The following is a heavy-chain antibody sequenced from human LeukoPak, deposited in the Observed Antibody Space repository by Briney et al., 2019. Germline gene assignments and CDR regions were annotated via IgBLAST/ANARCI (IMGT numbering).Heavy chain of an antibody. V-gene: IGHV3-74*01. J-gene: IGHJ5*02. CDR2: INSDGSST. Sequence: PGGSLRLSCAASGFTFSSYWMHWVRQAPGKGLVWVSRINSDGSSTSYADSVKGRFTISRDNAKNTLYLQMNSLRAEDTAVYYCATVVVAATGYNWFDPWGQGTLVTVSS. CDR3: ATVVVAATGYNWFDP. D-gene: IGHD2-15*01. CDR1: GFTFSSYW.